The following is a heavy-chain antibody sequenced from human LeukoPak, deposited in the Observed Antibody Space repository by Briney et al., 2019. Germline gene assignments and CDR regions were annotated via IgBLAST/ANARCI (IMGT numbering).Heavy chain of an antibody. V-gene: IGHV4-61*01. Sequence: RSEPLSRTCTVCGGSVSSGSYYWSSIRQPPGKALEWIGQIYYSGSTNYNPSLKSRVTISVDTSKNQFSLKLSSVTAADTAVYYCARTPRTRIAVAGTHYYGMDVWGQGTTVTVSS. CDR2: IYYSGST. J-gene: IGHJ6*02. CDR3: ARTPRTRIAVAGTHYYGMDV. D-gene: IGHD6-19*01. CDR1: GGSVSSGSYY.